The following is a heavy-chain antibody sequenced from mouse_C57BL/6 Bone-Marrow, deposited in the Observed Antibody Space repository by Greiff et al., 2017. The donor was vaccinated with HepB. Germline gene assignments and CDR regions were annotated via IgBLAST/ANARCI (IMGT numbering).Heavy chain of an antibody. Sequence: QVQLQQPGAELVKPGASVKLSCKASGYTFTSYWMQWVKQRPGQGLEWIGEIAPSDSYTNYNQKFKGKATLTVDTSSSTAYMQRSSLTSEDSAVYYCARCGAWFAYWGQGTLVTVSA. CDR2: IAPSDSYT. V-gene: IGHV1-50*01. J-gene: IGHJ3*01. CDR3: ARCGAWFAY. CDR1: GYTFTSYW.